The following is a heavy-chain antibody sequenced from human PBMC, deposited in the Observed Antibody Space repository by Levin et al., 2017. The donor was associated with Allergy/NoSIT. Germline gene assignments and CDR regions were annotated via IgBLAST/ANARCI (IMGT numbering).Heavy chain of an antibody. V-gene: IGHV1-2*02. Sequence: GESLKISCKASGYTFTGYYMHWVRQAPGQGLEWMGWINPNSGGTNYAQKFQGRVTMTRDTSISTAYMELSRLRSDDTAVYYCARGVSWYELGWFDPWGQGTLVTVSS. CDR1: GYTFTGYY. CDR2: INPNSGGT. CDR3: ARGVSWYELGWFDP. J-gene: IGHJ5*02. D-gene: IGHD6-13*01.